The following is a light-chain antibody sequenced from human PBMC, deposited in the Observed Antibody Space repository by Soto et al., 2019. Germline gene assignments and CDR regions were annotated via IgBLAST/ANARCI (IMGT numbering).Light chain of an antibody. CDR2: EVS. CDR1: RDDVGGYNY. Sequence: QSALTQPASVSGSPGQSITIYCTGTRDDVGGYNYVSWYQQYPGKAPKLMIYEVSYRPSGVSNRFSGSRSGHTASLRISGLQAEDEADYYCSAYTNSGTLVFGGGTKLTVL. J-gene: IGLJ3*02. V-gene: IGLV2-14*01. CDR3: SAYTNSGTLV.